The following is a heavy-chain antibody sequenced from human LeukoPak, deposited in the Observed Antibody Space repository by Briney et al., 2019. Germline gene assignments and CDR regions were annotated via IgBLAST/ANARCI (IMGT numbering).Heavy chain of an antibody. Sequence: PSETLSLTCTVSGASLTDSSFYWGWIRQSPGAGLEWIGKIYLDGRTNYDPSLRSRVTISIDTSKNQFSLRLTSVTAADRAVYYCARLGGSHFRHGYYFYYMDVWGKGTTVTVSS. CDR2: IYLDGRT. D-gene: IGHD1-26*01. V-gene: IGHV4-39*01. J-gene: IGHJ6*03. CDR1: GASLTDSSFY. CDR3: ARLGGSHFRHGYYFYYMDV.